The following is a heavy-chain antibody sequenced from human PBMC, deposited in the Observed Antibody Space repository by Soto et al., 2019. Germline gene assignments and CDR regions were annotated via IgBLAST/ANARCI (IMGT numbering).Heavy chain of an antibody. Sequence: GGSLRLSCAASGFTFSSYGMHWVRQAPGKGLEWVAVISYDGSNKYYADSVKGRFTISRDNSKNTLYLQMNSLRAEDTAVYYCVRGGSARYYYYGMDVWGQGTTVTVSS. D-gene: IGHD5-12*01. CDR2: ISYDGSNK. J-gene: IGHJ6*02. CDR1: GFTFSSYG. V-gene: IGHV3-30*03. CDR3: VRGGSARYYYYGMDV.